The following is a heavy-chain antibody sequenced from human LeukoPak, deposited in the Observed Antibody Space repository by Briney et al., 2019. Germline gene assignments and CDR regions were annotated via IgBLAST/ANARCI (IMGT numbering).Heavy chain of an antibody. CDR2: ISPNGVIT. Sequence: GGSLKLSCAASGFTFSTYSMNWVRQAPGKGLEWVSGISPNGVITYYADSVKGRFTISRDNSKGTVYLQMNSLRPEDTAVYYCAKDDAWLQYGNWGRGTLVTVSS. V-gene: IGHV3-23*01. CDR1: GFTFSTYS. CDR3: AKDDAWLQYGN. D-gene: IGHD5-24*01. J-gene: IGHJ4*02.